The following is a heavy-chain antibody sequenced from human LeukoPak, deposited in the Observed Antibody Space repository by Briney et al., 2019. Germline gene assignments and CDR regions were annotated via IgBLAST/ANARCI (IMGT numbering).Heavy chain of an antibody. D-gene: IGHD5-18*01. CDR1: GFTFSDYY. CDR2: ISSSGSTI. J-gene: IGHJ6*02. V-gene: IGHV3-11*01. Sequence: PGGSLRLSCAASGFTFSDYYMSWIRQAPGKGLEWVSYISSSGSTIYYADSGKGRFTIARDNAKNSLYLQMNSLRAEDTAVYYCARDTAMVTGYYYYGMDVWGQGTTVTVSS. CDR3: ARDTAMVTGYYYYGMDV.